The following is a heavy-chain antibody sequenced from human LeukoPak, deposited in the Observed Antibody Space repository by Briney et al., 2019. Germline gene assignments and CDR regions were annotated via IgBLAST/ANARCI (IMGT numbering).Heavy chain of an antibody. CDR3: ATDVYGDYSRWFDP. Sequence: GGSLRLSCAASGFTFSNYILSWVRQTPGKGLEWVSTISASGHSTCYTDSVKGRFTISRDNSNSTLFLQMGSLSAEDTAIYYCATDVYGDYSRWFDPWGQGTLVTVSS. D-gene: IGHD4-17*01. V-gene: IGHV3-23*01. J-gene: IGHJ5*02. CDR1: GFTFSNYI. CDR2: ISASGHST.